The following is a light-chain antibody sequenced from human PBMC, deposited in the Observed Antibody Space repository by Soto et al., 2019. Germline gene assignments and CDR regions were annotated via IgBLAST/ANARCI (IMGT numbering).Light chain of an antibody. CDR3: QQYGRSPFT. CDR2: GAS. CDR1: QSVSSSY. Sequence: EIVLTQSPGTLSLSPGERATLSCRASQSVSSSYLAWYQQKPGQAPRLLIYGASRRATGIPGSFSGSGSGTDFTLTISRLEPEDFAVYYCQQYGRSPFTFGPGTKVDIK. J-gene: IGKJ3*01. V-gene: IGKV3-20*01.